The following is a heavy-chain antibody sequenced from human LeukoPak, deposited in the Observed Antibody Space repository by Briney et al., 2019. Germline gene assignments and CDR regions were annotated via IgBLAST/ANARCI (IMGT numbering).Heavy chain of an antibody. V-gene: IGHV1-8*03. CDR2: MNPNSGNT. J-gene: IGHJ1*01. Sequence: GASVKVSCKASGYTFSTYDINWVRQATGQGLEWMGWMNPNSGNTGYAQKFQGRVTITRNTSISTAYMEVSSLRSEDTAVYYCARNGRETRHFQHWGQGTLVTVSS. D-gene: IGHD1-26*01. CDR1: GYTFSTYD. CDR3: ARNGRETRHFQH.